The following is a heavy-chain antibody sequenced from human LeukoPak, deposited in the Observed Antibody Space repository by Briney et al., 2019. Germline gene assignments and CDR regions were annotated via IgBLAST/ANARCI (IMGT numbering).Heavy chain of an antibody. CDR1: GYTFTKYY. J-gene: IGHJ3*02. CDR3: ARDGALDM. CDR2: INPDSGDT. V-gene: IGHV1-2*02. Sequence: ASVKVSCKTSGYTFTKYYMHWVRQAPGQGLEWMGWINPDSGDTKYAQKFQGRVTMTRDTSISTAYMEMSRLRSDDTAVYYCARDGALDMWGQGTMVTVSS.